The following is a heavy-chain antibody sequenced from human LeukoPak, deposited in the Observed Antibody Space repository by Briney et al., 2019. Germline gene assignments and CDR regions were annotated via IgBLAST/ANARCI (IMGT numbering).Heavy chain of an antibody. CDR2: IYYSGRD. CDR1: GDSITRSDW. D-gene: IGHD1-26*01. CDR3: AKTRSGTYYGDSFDI. V-gene: IGHV4-28*01. J-gene: IGHJ3*02. Sequence: SETLSLTCAVSGDSITRSDWWAWIRQPPGKGLEWVGNIYYSGRDYHNPSLQTRVTMSVDSSKNQFSLRLGSVTAVDTAVYFCAKTRSGTYYGDSFDIWGQGILVTVSS.